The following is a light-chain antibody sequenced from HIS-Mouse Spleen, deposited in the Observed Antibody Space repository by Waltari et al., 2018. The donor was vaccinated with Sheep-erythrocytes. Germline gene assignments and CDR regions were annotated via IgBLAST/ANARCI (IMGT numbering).Light chain of an antibody. J-gene: IGKJ2*01. CDR3: QQRSNWYT. Sequence: EIVLPQSPATLSFSPGARATLSCRASHSVSIYLPWYQQKPGQAPRLLSYDASNRATGIPARFSGSGSGTDFTLTISSLEPEDFAVYYCQQRSNWYTFGQGTKLEIK. V-gene: IGKV3-11*01. CDR2: DAS. CDR1: HSVSIY.